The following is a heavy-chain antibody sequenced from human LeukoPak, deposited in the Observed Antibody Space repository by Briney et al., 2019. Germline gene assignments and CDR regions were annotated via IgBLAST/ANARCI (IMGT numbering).Heavy chain of an antibody. CDR2: IYYSGST. V-gene: IGHV4-39*01. J-gene: IGHJ4*02. D-gene: IGHD2-2*01. Sequence: SETLSLTCTVPGGSISSSSYYWGWIRQPPGKGLEWIGSIYYSGSTYYNPSLKSRVTISVDTSKNQFSLKLSSVTAADTAVYYCARRKSHIVVVPAAPFDYWGQGTLVTVSS. CDR1: GGSISSSSYY. CDR3: ARRKSHIVVVPAAPFDY.